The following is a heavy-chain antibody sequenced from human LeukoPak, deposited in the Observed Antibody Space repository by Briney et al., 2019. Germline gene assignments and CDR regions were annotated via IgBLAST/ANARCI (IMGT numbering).Heavy chain of an antibody. Sequence: KPGGSLRLSCAASGFTFSTYWMHWVRQAPGKGLEWVSFIYSGGNTYYADSVKGRFTISRDNSKNTVHLQMNSLRAEDTAMYYCARRAGDYSHPYDYWGQGTLVTVSS. J-gene: IGHJ4*02. CDR2: IYSGGNT. CDR3: ARRAGDYSHPYDY. CDR1: GFTFSTYW. D-gene: IGHD3-22*01. V-gene: IGHV3-53*01.